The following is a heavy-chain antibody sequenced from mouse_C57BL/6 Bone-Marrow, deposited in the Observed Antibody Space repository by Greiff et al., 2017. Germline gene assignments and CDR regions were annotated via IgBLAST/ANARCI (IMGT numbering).Heavy chain of an antibody. CDR2: IDPSDSYT. J-gene: IGHJ2*01. D-gene: IGHD2-4*01. Sequence: VQLQQPGAELVKPGASVKLSCKASGYTFTSYWMQWVKQRPGQGLEWIGEIDPSDSYTNYNRKFKGKATLTVDTSSSTAYLQLSSLTSEDSAVYYCARDDYGYFDYWGQGTTLTVSS. CDR1: GYTFTSYW. CDR3: ARDDYGYFDY. V-gene: IGHV1-50*01.